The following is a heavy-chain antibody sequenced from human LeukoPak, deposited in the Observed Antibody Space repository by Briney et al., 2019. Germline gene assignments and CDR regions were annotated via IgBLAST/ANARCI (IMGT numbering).Heavy chain of an antibody. CDR1: GYTFTSYG. J-gene: IGHJ5*02. CDR2: INPNSGGT. D-gene: IGHD6-19*01. Sequence: ASVKVSCKASGYTFTSYGISWVRQATGQGLEWMGWINPNSGGTNYAQKFQGRVTMTRDTSISTAYMELSRLRSDDTAVYYCARVGGIAVAGSQTWGQGTLVTVSS. V-gene: IGHV1-2*02. CDR3: ARVGGIAVAGSQT.